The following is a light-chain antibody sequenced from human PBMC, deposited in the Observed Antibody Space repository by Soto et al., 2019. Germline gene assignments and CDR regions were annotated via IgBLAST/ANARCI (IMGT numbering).Light chain of an antibody. CDR3: QQSDSLPPT. V-gene: IGKV1-39*01. CDR2: AAS. Sequence: DIQMTQSPSFLSASVGGRVSITCRASQSVTNYLNWYQQKPGKAPKLLIFAASSLQSGVPSRFSGSGSGTDFTLTVTNLQPEDFATYYCQQSDSLPPTFGQGTRWIS. CDR1: QSVTNY. J-gene: IGKJ1*01.